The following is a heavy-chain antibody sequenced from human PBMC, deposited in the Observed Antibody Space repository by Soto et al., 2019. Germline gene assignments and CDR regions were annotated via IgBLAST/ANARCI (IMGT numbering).Heavy chain of an antibody. D-gene: IGHD3-10*01. J-gene: IGHJ4*02. Sequence: EVQLAESGGGLVQPGRSLRLSCAASGFTFDDYAMHWVRQAPGKGLEWVSGISWNSGIIVYSDSVKGRFTISRDNANNSLSLQMNNLRVDDTAVYFCVRVGHDGSYFDYWGQGMLVTVSS. CDR3: VRVGHDGSYFDY. CDR2: ISWNSGII. V-gene: IGHV3-9*01. CDR1: GFTFDDYA.